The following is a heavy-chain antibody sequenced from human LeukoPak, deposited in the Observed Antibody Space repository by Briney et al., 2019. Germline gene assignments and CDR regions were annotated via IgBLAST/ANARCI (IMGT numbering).Heavy chain of an antibody. V-gene: IGHV4-59*12. Sequence: SETLSLTCTVSGGSISSYYWNWIRQPPGKGLEWIGYIYYSGSTNYNPSLKSRVTISVDTSKNQFSLKLSSVTAADTAVYYCATINYDFWSASAYFDYWGQGTLVTVSS. J-gene: IGHJ4*02. D-gene: IGHD3-3*01. CDR1: GGSISSYY. CDR3: ATINYDFWSASAYFDY. CDR2: IYYSGST.